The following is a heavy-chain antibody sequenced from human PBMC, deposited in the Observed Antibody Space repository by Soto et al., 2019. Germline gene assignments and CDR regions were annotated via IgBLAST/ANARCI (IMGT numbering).Heavy chain of an antibody. J-gene: IGHJ5*02. D-gene: IGHD6-6*01. CDR3: AKDLTRQLAYWLDP. CDR2: INAHSGGT. CDR1: GFSFSGYY. V-gene: IGHV1-2*02. Sequence: GASVKVSCKASGFSFSGYYIHWLRRAPGQGLEWMGWINAHSGGTEYAQKFQGRVTSTRDTSIATAYLTLTSLTSDDTALYYCAKDLTRQLAYWLDPWGQGTQVTVSS.